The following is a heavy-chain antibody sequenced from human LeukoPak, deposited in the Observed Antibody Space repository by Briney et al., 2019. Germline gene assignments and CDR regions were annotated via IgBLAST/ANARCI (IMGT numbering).Heavy chain of an antibody. V-gene: IGHV3-30*02. CDR3: AKDRGISIGIDS. CDR1: GLNFNIFG. CDR2: VRFDGTSA. J-gene: IGHJ4*02. Sequence: GGSLRLSCAASGLNFNIFGMHWVRQAPGKGLEWVAFVRFDGTSAYYADSVKGRFIISRDNSKNTLYLQMNSLRAEDTAVYYCAKDRGISIGIDSWGQGTLVTVSS. D-gene: IGHD3-10*01.